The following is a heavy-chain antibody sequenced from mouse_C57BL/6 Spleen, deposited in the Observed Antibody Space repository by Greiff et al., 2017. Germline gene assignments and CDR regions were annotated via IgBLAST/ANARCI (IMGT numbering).Heavy chain of an antibody. Sequence: QVQLQQPGAELVRPGTSVKLSCKASGYTFTSYWMHWVKQRPGQGLEWIGVIDPSDSYTNYNQKFKGKATLTVDTSSSTAYMQLSSLTSEDSAVYYCARGYDRRDYAMDYWGQGTSVTVSS. CDR2: IDPSDSYT. CDR3: ARGYDRRDYAMDY. D-gene: IGHD2-2*01. V-gene: IGHV1-59*01. CDR1: GYTFTSYW. J-gene: IGHJ4*01.